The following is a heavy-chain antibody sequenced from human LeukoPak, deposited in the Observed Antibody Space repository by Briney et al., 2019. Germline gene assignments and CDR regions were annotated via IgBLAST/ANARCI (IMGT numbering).Heavy chain of an antibody. CDR3: ARDLRSLGFDY. Sequence: SETLSLTCTVSGGFSFSYYWSWIRQPPGKVLEWIGDIYYSGTTNYNPSLKRRVTISVEPSTNQFSLKLSSVTAADTALYSCARDLRSLGFDYWGPGTLVTVSS. D-gene: IGHD7-27*01. CDR1: GGFSFSYY. J-gene: IGHJ4*02. V-gene: IGHV4-59*01. CDR2: IYYSGTT.